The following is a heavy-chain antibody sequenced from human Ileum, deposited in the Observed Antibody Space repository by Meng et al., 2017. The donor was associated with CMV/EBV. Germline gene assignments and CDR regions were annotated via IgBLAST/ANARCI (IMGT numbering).Heavy chain of an antibody. CDR3: AKDRGGYYAPYYYGMDV. D-gene: IGHD3-3*01. CDR1: GFTFKNAW. Sequence: GGSLRLSCAGSGFTFKNAWMNWVRQAPGKGLEWVGRIKITSDGGTADYTAPLKGRFTISRDDSKNTLYLQMNSLKTEDTAVYYCAKDRGGYYAPYYYGMDVWGQGTTVTVSS. J-gene: IGHJ6*02. CDR2: IKITSDGGTA. V-gene: IGHV3-15*01.